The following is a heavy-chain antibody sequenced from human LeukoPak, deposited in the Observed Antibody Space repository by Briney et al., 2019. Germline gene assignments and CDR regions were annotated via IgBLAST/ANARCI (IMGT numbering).Heavy chain of an antibody. CDR2: IKQDGSEK. Sequence: GGSLRLSCVASGFTFTSYWMSWVRQAPGKGLEWVANIKQDGSEKYYVDSVKGRFTISRDNAKNSLYLQMNSLRAEDTAVYYCARDPGVRTGGYFQHWGQGTLVTVSS. D-gene: IGHD1-1*01. V-gene: IGHV3-7*01. CDR3: ARDPGVRTGGYFQH. CDR1: GFTFTSYW. J-gene: IGHJ1*01.